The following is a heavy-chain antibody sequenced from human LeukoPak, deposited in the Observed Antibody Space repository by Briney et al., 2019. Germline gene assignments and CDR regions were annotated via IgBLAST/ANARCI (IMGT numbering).Heavy chain of an antibody. CDR3: ARGPVATSVPLWFDP. Sequence: SETLSLTCAVYGGSFSGYYWSWIRQPPGKGLEWIGEINHSGSTNYNPSLKSRVTISVDTSKNQFSLKLSSVTAADTAVYYCARGPVATSVPLWFDPWGQGTLVTVSS. J-gene: IGHJ5*02. V-gene: IGHV4-34*01. D-gene: IGHD5-12*01. CDR2: INHSGST. CDR1: GGSFSGYY.